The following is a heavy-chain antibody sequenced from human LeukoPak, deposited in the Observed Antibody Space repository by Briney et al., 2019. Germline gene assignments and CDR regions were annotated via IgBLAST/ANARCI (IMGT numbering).Heavy chain of an antibody. CDR1: GDSISSYY. V-gene: IGHV4-59*01. J-gene: IGHJ4*02. D-gene: IGHD2-2*01. Sequence: SETLSLTCTASGDSISSYYWSWIRQPPGKGLEWIGYIYYSGNTNYNPSLKSWVTISVDTSKNQISLKLSSVTSADTAGYYCARVTGPCSSTSCLYFDYWGQGPLVTVSS. CDR3: ARVTGPCSSTSCLYFDY. CDR2: IYYSGNT.